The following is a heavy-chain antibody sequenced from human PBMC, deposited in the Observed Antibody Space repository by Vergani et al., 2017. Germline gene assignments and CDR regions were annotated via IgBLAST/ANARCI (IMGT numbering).Heavy chain of an antibody. Sequence: EVQLVESGGGLVQPGRSLRLSCAASGFNFDESGMHWVRQPPGKGLEWVAGISWNSDSKDYTDSVRGRFTISRDNAKNSLSLHMNGLRSEDRALYYCVKDASFRGFDSAYFESWGQGTQVIVSS. CDR2: ISWNSDSK. J-gene: IGHJ4*02. D-gene: IGHD5-12*01. V-gene: IGHV3-9*01. CDR1: GFNFDESG. CDR3: VKDASFRGFDSAYFES.